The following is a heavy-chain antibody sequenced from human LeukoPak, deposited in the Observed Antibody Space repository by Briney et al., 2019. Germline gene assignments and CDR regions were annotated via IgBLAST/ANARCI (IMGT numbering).Heavy chain of an antibody. Sequence: ASVKVPCKASGDTFTGYYMNWVRQAPGRGLVGWGWINPNSGGTNYAQKCQGRVTMTRDTSISTAYMELSRLRSDDTAVYYCARSSSWYYATSYFDYWGQGTLVTVSS. CDR2: INPNSGGT. V-gene: IGHV1-2*02. J-gene: IGHJ4*02. CDR3: ARSSSWYYATSYFDY. CDR1: GDTFTGYY. D-gene: IGHD6-13*01.